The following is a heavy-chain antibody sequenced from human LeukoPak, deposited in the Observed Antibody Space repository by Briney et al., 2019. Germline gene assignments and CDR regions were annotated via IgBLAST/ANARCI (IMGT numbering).Heavy chain of an antibody. Sequence: SGTLSLTCAVSGGSISSSNWWSWVRQPPGKGLEWIGEIYHSGSTNYNPSLKSRVTISVDTSKNQFSLKLSSVTAADTAVYYCARVKRDSSAARKGDYFDYWGQGTLVTVSS. D-gene: IGHD6-25*01. CDR2: IYHSGST. CDR1: GGSISSSNW. J-gene: IGHJ4*02. V-gene: IGHV4-4*02. CDR3: ARVKRDSSAARKGDYFDY.